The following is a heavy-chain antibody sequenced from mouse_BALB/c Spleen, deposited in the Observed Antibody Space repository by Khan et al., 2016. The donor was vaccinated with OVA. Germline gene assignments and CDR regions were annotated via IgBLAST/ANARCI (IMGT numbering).Heavy chain of an antibody. CDR1: GFSLSDYG. Sequence: QVQLKESGPGLVAPSQNLSITCTVSGFSLSDYGVSWIRQPPGKGLEWLGVMWGGGSTYYNSALKSRLNISKDNSKSQVFLKMSSLQSDDTAMFYCAKGVWSYYYTLDYWGQGTSVTVSS. J-gene: IGHJ4*01. CDR3: AKGVWSYYYTLDY. V-gene: IGHV2-6-5*01. CDR2: MWGGGST.